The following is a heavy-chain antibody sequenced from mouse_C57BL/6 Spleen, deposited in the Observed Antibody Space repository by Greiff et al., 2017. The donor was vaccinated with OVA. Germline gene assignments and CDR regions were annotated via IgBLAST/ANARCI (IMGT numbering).Heavy chain of an antibody. CDR1: GYAFSSSW. D-gene: IGHD2-10*02. J-gene: IGHJ4*01. CDR2: IYPGDGDT. Sequence: QVQLQQSGPELVKPGASVKISCKASGYAFSSSWMNWVKQRPGKGLEWIGRIYPGDGDTNYNGKFKGKATLTADKSSSTAYMQLSSLTSEDSAVYFCARSGYGNYDYAMGCWGQRPSVTVS. V-gene: IGHV1-82*01. CDR3: ARSGYGNYDYAMGC.